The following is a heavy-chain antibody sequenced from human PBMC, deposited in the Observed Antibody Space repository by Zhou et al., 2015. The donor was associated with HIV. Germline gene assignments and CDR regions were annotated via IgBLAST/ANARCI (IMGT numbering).Heavy chain of an antibody. CDR3: ARDAGEDIVVVPAATVGYYYYYMDV. J-gene: IGHJ6*03. V-gene: IGHV1-69*01. D-gene: IGHD2-2*01. CDR2: IIPIFGTA. Sequence: QVQLVQSGAEVKKPGSSVKVSCKASGGTFSSYAISWVRQAPGQGLEWMGGIIPIFGTANYAQKFQGRVTITADESTSTAYMELSSLRSEDTAVYYCARDAGEDIVVVPAATVGYYYYYMDVWGKGTTVTVSS. CDR1: GGTFSSYA.